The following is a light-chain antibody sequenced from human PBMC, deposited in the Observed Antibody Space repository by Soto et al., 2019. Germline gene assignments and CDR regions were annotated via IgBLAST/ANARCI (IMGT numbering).Light chain of an antibody. CDR2: GAS. CDR1: QSGSSTY. Sequence: EIVLTQSPGTLSLSPGERATLSCRASQSGSSTYLAWYQQKPGQAPRLLIYGASSRATGIPDRFSGSGSGTDFTLTISRLEPEDFAVYYCQQRSNWPPSFGGGTKVDIK. CDR3: QQRSNWPPS. J-gene: IGKJ4*01. V-gene: IGKV3D-20*02.